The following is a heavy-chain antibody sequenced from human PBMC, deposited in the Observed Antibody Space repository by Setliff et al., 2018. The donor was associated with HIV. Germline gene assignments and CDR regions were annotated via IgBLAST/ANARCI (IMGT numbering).Heavy chain of an antibody. V-gene: IGHV4-59*01. CDR3: ARGGTSSNWFDP. CDR1: GESFSGYY. D-gene: IGHD1-26*01. CDR2: MYYSGNT. Sequence: SETLSLTCAVYGESFSGYYWTWIRQPPGKGLEWIGYMYYSGNTNYNPSLKSRVTISVDTSKNQFSLKLTSVTAADTAVYYCARGGTSSNWFDPWGQGTLVTVSS. J-gene: IGHJ5*02.